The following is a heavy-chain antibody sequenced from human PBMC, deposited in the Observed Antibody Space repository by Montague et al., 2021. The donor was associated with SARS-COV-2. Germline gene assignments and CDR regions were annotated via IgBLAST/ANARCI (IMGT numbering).Heavy chain of an antibody. CDR2: IFYTGST. CDR3: ARLPLVSSWSRAAGYYYYGMDV. J-gene: IGHJ6*02. D-gene: IGHD6-13*01. V-gene: IGHV4-39*01. CDR1: GGSISRSTSS. Sequence: SETLSLTCTVSGGSISRSTSSWAWIRQPPGKGLEWIGSIFYTGSTYYXXXLKSRVTISVDTSRNQFSLRLSSVTAADTSAYYCARLPLVSSWSRAAGYYYYGMDVWGQGTTVTVSS.